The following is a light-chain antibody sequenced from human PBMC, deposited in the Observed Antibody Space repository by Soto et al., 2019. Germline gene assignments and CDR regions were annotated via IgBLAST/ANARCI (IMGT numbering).Light chain of an antibody. CDR1: QSISSY. CDR2: DAY. V-gene: IGKV3-11*01. J-gene: IGKJ5*01. CDR3: QQRHMWPIT. Sequence: ILTQSPATLSVSTGQRVTLSCRASQSISSYLAWYQHKPGQAPRLLIYDAYNRATGIPPRFSGSGSGTDFTLTISSLEPEDSAVYYCQQRHMWPITFGQGTRLEVK.